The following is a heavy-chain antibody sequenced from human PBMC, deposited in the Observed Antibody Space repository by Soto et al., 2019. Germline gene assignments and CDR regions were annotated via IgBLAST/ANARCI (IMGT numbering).Heavy chain of an antibody. CDR2: ISAYNGNT. CDR1: GYTFTSYG. Sequence: QVQLVQSGAEVKKPGASVKVSCKASGYTFTSYGISWVRQAPGQGLEWMGWISAYNGNTNYAQKLQGRVTMTTDTSTSTAYVELRSLRSDDTAVYYCARDRIAVAGTSPFDYWGQGTLVTVSS. D-gene: IGHD6-19*01. J-gene: IGHJ4*02. V-gene: IGHV1-18*01. CDR3: ARDRIAVAGTSPFDY.